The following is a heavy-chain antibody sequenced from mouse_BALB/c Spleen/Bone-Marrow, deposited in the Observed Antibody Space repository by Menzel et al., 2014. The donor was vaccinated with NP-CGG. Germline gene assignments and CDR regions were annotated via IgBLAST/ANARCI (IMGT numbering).Heavy chain of an antibody. CDR3: ARRYGSLWYFDV. CDR2: INPSSGYT. CDR1: GYTFTDYW. D-gene: IGHD1-1*01. V-gene: IGHV1-7*01. Sequence: QVQLKQSGAELVKPGASVKMSCKASGYTFTDYWMHWVKQRPGQGLEWIGYINPSSGYTEYNQKFKDKATLTADKSSSTAYMQLNILTSEDSAVYYCARRYGSLWYFDVWGAGTTVTVSS. J-gene: IGHJ1*01.